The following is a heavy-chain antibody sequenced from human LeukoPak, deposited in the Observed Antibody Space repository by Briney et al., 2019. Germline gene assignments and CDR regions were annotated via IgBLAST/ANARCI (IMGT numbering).Heavy chain of an antibody. J-gene: IGHJ3*02. V-gene: IGHV1-18*01. Sequence: ASVKVSCKASGYTFTSYGISWVRQAPGQGLEWMGWISAYNGNTNYAQKLQGRVTMTTDTSTSTAYMELRSLRSDDTAVYYCARDLPTTWIAVAEEAFDIWGQGTTVTVSS. CDR3: ARDLPTTWIAVAEEAFDI. D-gene: IGHD6-19*01. CDR2: ISAYNGNT. CDR1: GYTFTSYG.